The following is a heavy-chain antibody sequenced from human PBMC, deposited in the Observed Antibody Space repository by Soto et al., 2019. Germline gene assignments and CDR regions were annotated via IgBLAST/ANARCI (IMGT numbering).Heavy chain of an antibody. CDR1: GYTFTSYG. V-gene: IGHV1-18*01. Sequence: ASVKVSCKASGYTFTSYGISWVRQAPGQGLEWMGWISAYNGNTNYAQKFQGRVTITRDTSASTAYMELSSLRSEDTAVYYCARGSWFDPSGQGTLVTVSS. J-gene: IGHJ5*02. CDR2: ISAYNGNT. CDR3: ARGSWFDP.